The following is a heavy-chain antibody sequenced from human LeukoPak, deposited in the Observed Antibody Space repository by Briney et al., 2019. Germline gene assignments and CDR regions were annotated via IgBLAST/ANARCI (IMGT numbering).Heavy chain of an antibody. V-gene: IGHV3-64*01. CDR3: ARDHSGSYSLHY. CDR1: GFTFSSYA. J-gene: IGHJ4*02. D-gene: IGHD1-26*01. Sequence: SGGSLRLSCAASGFTFSSYAMHWVRQAPGKGLEYVSAISSNGGSTYYANSVKGRFTISRDNSKNTLYLQMGSLRAEDMAVYYCARDHSGSYSLHYWGQGTLVTVSS. CDR2: ISSNGGST.